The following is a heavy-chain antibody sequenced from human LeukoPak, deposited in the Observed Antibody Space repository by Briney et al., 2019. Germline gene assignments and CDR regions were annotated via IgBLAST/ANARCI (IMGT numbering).Heavy chain of an antibody. CDR1: GYTFTSYY. Sequence: ASVKVSCKASGYTFTSYYMHWVRQAPGQGLEWMGMINPSGGSTIYAQKFQGRVTMTEDTSTDTAYMELSSLRSEDTAVYYCATDSGFGRFGEFDPWGQRTLVTVSS. V-gene: IGHV1-46*01. D-gene: IGHD3-10*01. CDR3: ATDSGFGRFGEFDP. J-gene: IGHJ5*02. CDR2: INPSGGST.